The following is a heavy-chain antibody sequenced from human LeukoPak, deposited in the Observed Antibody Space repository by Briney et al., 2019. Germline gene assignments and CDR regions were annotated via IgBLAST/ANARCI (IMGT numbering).Heavy chain of an antibody. CDR2: IKSKTDGGTT. CDR3: TTEIPTEYCSSTSCHRPPDY. CDR1: GFTFSNAW. V-gene: IGHV3-15*01. D-gene: IGHD2-2*01. J-gene: IGHJ4*02. Sequence: GGSLRLSCAASGFTFSNAWMSWVRQAPGKGLEWVGRIKSKTDGGTTDYAAPAKGRFTISRDDSKNTLYLQMNSLKTEDTAVYYCTTEIPTEYCSSTSCHRPPDYWGQGTLVTVSS.